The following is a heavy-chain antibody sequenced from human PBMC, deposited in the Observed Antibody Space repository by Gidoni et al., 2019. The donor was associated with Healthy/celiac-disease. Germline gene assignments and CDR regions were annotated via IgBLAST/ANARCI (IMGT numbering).Heavy chain of an antibody. D-gene: IGHD2-15*01. V-gene: IGHV4-61*02. J-gene: IGHJ4*02. CDR1: GAPVSSGNYF. CDR2: VYTSGST. CDR3: ARGGCSGGSCYFDY. Sequence: QVQLQESGPGLVKPSPTLSLTCTVSGAPVSSGNYFWSWIRQPAGKGLDWIGRVYTSGSTNYNPSLKSRVNISVDTSKNHFSLKVSSLTAADTAVYYCARGGCSGGSCYFDYWGQGTLVTVSS.